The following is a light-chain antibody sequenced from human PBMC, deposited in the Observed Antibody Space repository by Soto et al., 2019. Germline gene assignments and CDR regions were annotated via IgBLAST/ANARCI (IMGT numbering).Light chain of an antibody. CDR1: QGISRS. CDR3: QQLNSYLPFT. Sequence: DIQLTQSPSFLSASVGDRVTITCRASQGISRSLAWYQQKPGKAPKLLIYAASTLQSGVPSRFSGSGSGTEFTLTISSLQPEDFATYYCQQLNSYLPFTFGPGTKVDIK. J-gene: IGKJ3*01. V-gene: IGKV1-9*01. CDR2: AAS.